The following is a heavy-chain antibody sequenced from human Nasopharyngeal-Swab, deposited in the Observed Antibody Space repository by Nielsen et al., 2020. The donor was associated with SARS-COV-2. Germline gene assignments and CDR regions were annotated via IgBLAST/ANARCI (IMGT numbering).Heavy chain of an antibody. CDR2: IHYGGST. CDR3: ARGRNYVYTPFDY. CDR1: GDSISGYF. Sequence: SETLSLTCTVSGDSISGYFWSWVRQPPEKGLEWIGYIHYGGSTNYNPSLKSRVTISVDMSKNQFSLRLASVTAADTAVYYCARGRNYVYTPFDYWGQGSLVTVSS. V-gene: IGHV4-59*01. D-gene: IGHD1-7*01. J-gene: IGHJ4*02.